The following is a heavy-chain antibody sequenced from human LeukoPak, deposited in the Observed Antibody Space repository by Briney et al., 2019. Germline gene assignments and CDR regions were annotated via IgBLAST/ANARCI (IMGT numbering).Heavy chain of an antibody. J-gene: IGHJ3*02. CDR2: INPSGGST. CDR3: ARDMITIFGVVKGAFDI. V-gene: IGHV1-46*01. Sequence: ASVKVSCKASGYTFTSYYMHWVRQAPGQGLEWMGIINPSGGSTSYAQKFQGRVTMTRDTSTSTVYMELSSLRSEDTAVYYCARDMITIFGVVKGAFDIWGQGTMVTVSS. D-gene: IGHD3-3*01. CDR1: GYTFTSYY.